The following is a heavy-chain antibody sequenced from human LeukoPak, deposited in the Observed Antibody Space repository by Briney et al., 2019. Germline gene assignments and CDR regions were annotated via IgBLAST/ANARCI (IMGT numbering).Heavy chain of an antibody. CDR2: IYHSGST. Sequence: PSETLSLTCTVSGYSISSGYYWGWIRQPPGKGLEWIGSIYHSGSTYYNPSLKSRVTISVDTSKNQFSLKLSSVTAADTAVYYCARDREEAGMDVWGQGTTVTVSS. CDR1: GYSISSGYY. V-gene: IGHV4-38-2*02. CDR3: ARDREEAGMDV. J-gene: IGHJ6*02. D-gene: IGHD5-24*01.